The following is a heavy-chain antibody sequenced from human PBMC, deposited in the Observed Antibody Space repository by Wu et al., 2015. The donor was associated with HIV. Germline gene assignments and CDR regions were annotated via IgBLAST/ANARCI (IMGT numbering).Heavy chain of an antibody. J-gene: IGHJ3*02. CDR3: TTLRGGYYAGSDIPAAFDI. CDR2: FDPKDGEI. Sequence: QVPLVQSGAEVRKPGASVKVSCKVSGYTLSKLSMHWVRQTPGKGLEWMGGFDPKDGEIVYAQNFQGRLTMTEDTSTDTAHVELRSLRFEDTAVYYCTTLRGGYYAGSDIPAAFDIWAKGQWSLSLQ. V-gene: IGHV1-24*01. D-gene: IGHD3-10*01. CDR1: GYTLSKLS.